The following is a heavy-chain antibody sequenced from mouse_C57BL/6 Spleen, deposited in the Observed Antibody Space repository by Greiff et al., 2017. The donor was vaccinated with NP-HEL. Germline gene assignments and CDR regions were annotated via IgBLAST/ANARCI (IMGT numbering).Heavy chain of an antibody. CDR1: GYTFTSYW. Sequence: VQLQQPGAELVKPGASVKLSCKASGYTFTSYWMHWVKQRPGQGLEWIGMIHPNSGSTNYNEKFKSKATLTVDKSSSTAYMQLSSLTSEDSAVYYCARGGGYDRYFDVWGTGTTVTVSS. CDR3: ARGGGYDRYFDV. J-gene: IGHJ1*03. V-gene: IGHV1-64*01. D-gene: IGHD2-2*01. CDR2: IHPNSGST.